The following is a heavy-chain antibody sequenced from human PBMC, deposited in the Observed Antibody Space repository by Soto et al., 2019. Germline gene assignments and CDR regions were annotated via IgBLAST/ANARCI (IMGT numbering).Heavy chain of an antibody. J-gene: IGHJ4*02. CDR1: GGSISSSSYY. V-gene: IGHV4-39*01. CDR3: AGAAAGYCSGGSCYSSSLSFDY. CDR2: IYYSGST. D-gene: IGHD2-15*01. Sequence: SETLSLTCTVSGGSISSSSYYWGWIRQPPGKGLEWIGSIYYSGSTYYNPSLKSRVTISVDTSRNQFSLKLSSVTAADTAVYYWAGAAAGYCSGGSCYSSSLSFDYWGQGTLVTVSS.